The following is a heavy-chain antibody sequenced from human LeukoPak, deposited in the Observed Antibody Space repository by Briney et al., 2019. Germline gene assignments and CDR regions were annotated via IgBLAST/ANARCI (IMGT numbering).Heavy chain of an antibody. J-gene: IGHJ4*02. V-gene: IGHV1-69*13. D-gene: IGHD5-18*01. Sequence: GASVKVSCKASGGTSSSYAISWVRQAPGQGLEWMGGIIPIFGTANYAQKFQGRVTITADESTSTAYMELSRLRSDDTAVYYCARENRAMVFLYYFDYWGQGTLVTVSS. CDR2: IIPIFGTA. CDR1: GGTSSSYA. CDR3: ARENRAMVFLYYFDY.